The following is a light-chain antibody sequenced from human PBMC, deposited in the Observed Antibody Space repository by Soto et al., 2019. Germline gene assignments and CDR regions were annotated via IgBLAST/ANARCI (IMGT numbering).Light chain of an antibody. CDR1: QGISSW. V-gene: IGKV1-12*01. CDR3: QQTTSFPLT. Sequence: DIQMTQSPSFVSASVGDRVTITYRASQGISSWLAWYQHRPGRAPKLLIHAASNLESGVPSRFSGSGSGTDFTLTISSLQPEDFATSYCQQTTSFPLTFGGGTKVEIK. CDR2: AAS. J-gene: IGKJ4*01.